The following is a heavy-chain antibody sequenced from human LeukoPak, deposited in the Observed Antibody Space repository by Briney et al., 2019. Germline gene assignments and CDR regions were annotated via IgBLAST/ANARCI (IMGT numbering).Heavy chain of an antibody. V-gene: IGHV1-69*13. Sequence: ASVKVSCKASGGTFSSYAISWVRQAPGQGLEWMGGIIPIFGTANYAQKFQGRVTITADESTSTAYMELSSLRSEDTAVYYCARGGCSGGSCYSPRPDYGMDVWGKGTTVTVSS. CDR2: IIPIFGTA. J-gene: IGHJ6*04. CDR3: ARGGCSGGSCYSPRPDYGMDV. D-gene: IGHD2-15*01. CDR1: GGTFSSYA.